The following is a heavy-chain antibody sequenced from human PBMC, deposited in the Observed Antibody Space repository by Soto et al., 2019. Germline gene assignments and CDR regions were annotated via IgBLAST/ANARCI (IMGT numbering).Heavy chain of an antibody. CDR2: MSDIGSYI. V-gene: IGHV3-21*01. J-gene: IGHJ4*02. Sequence: EVQLVESGGGLVKPGESLRLSCAASGFTFSTYSMNWVRQAPGKGLEWVSSMSDIGSYIYYSDSVKGRFTISRDNAKNSLYLQMNSLRAEDTAVYFCARGTCSTTGCPLFDYWGQGILVTVSS. CDR3: ARGTCSTTGCPLFDY. CDR1: GFTFSTYS. D-gene: IGHD2-2*01.